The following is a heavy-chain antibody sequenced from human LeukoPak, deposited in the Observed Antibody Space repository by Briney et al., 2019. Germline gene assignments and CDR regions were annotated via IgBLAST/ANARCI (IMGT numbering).Heavy chain of an antibody. CDR1: GFTFSTYW. CDR3: AREDSSGWYLMDY. Sequence: GGSLRLSCAASGFTFSTYWMSWVRQAPGKGLEWVANIKQDGSAKYYVDSVKGRFTISRDNAKNSLYLQMGSLRAEDTAVYYCAREDSSGWYLMDYWGQGTLVTVSS. J-gene: IGHJ4*02. D-gene: IGHD6-19*01. V-gene: IGHV3-7*01. CDR2: IKQDGSAK.